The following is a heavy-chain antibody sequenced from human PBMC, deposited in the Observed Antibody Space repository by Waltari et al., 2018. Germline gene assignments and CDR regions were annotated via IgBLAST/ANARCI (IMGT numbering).Heavy chain of an antibody. D-gene: IGHD3-3*01. Sequence: EVQLVESGGGLVQPGGSLKLSCAASGFTFSGSAMHWVRQASGKGLEWVGRIRSKANRYATAYAASVKGRFTISRDDSKNTAYLQMNSLKTEDTAVYYCTRPPKVLRFLEWSRYFDLWGRGTLVTVSS. CDR2: IRSKANRYAT. J-gene: IGHJ2*01. CDR3: TRPPKVLRFLEWSRYFDL. CDR1: GFTFSGSA. V-gene: IGHV3-73*02.